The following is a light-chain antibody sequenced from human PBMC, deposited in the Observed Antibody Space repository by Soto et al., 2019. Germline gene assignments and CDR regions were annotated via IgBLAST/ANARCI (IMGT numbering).Light chain of an antibody. Sequence: DIQMTQSPSTVSASVGDRITITCRASQSINTWLAWYRQRPGEAPQLLIYDVSTLAMGGPARFSGSGSGTDFTLSNSRLQADDFATVYCQQYQTYSRTFGQGTKLEVK. CDR3: QQYQTYSRT. V-gene: IGKV1-5*01. CDR2: DVS. J-gene: IGKJ1*01. CDR1: QSINTW.